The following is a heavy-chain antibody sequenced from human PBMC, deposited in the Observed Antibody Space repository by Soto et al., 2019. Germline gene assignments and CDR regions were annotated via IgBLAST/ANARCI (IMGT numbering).Heavy chain of an antibody. J-gene: IGHJ6*03. CDR2: ISWNGGSI. CDR3: AKDARLRSGYDHTYFDNMDV. D-gene: IGHD5-12*01. Sequence: EVQLVESGGCLVQPGRSLRLSCAASGFTFDDYAMHWVRQAPGKGLEWVSGISWNGGSIGYADSVKGRFTISRDNAKNPLYLQLNSLRADDTAVYYWAKDARLRSGYDHTYFDNMDVRGKVSPVTVSS. V-gene: IGHV3-9*01. CDR1: GFTFDDYA.